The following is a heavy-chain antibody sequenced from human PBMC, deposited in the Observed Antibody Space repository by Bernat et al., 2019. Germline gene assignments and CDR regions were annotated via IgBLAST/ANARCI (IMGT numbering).Heavy chain of an antibody. CDR3: VRNYEGCSGGSCYLHFDY. Sequence: QLQLQESGPGLVKPSETLSLTCTVSGGSISSSSYYWGWIRQPPGKGLEWIGSIYYSGSTYYNPSLKSRVTISVDTSKNQFSLKLSSVTAADTAVYYCVRNYEGCSGGSCYLHFDYWGQGTLVTVSS. J-gene: IGHJ4*02. CDR1: GGSISSSSYY. V-gene: IGHV4-39*01. CDR2: IYYSGST. D-gene: IGHD2-15*01.